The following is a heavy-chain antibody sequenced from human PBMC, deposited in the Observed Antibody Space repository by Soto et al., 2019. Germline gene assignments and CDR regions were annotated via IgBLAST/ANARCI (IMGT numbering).Heavy chain of an antibody. CDR1: GPSISSGRYY. J-gene: IGHJ5*02. Sequence: TSETLSLTCTLSGPSISSGRYYWGWIRQPPGKGLEYIGSSYYSGRTYFNPSLKSRVTVSVDTSKNQFSLKLSSVTAADTAVYYCARSPRYCSSTSCYRFDPWAQGTLVTVSS. V-gene: IGHV4-39*01. CDR3: ARSPRYCSSTSCYRFDP. CDR2: SYYSGRT. D-gene: IGHD2-2*01.